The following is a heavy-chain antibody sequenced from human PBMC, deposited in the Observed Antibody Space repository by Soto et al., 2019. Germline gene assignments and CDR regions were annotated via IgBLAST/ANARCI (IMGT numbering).Heavy chain of an antibody. CDR1: GGSISSSSYY. Sequence: SETLSLTCTVSGGSISSSSYYWGWIRQPPGKGLEWIGSIYYSGSTYYNPSLKSRVTISVDTSKNQFSLKLSSVTAADTAVYYCARSDSEFSTTGIDPWGQGTLVTVSS. CDR2: IYYSGST. J-gene: IGHJ5*02. D-gene: IGHD1-1*01. V-gene: IGHV4-39*01. CDR3: ARSDSEFSTTGIDP.